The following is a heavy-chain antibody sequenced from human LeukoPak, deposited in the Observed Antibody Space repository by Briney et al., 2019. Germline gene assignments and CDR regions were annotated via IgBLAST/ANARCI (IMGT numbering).Heavy chain of an antibody. CDR2: IYYSGST. Sequence: PSETLSLTCTVSGGSISSSSCYWGWIRQPPGKGLEWIGSIYYSGSTYYNPSLKSRVTISVDTSKNQFSLKLSSVTAADTAVYYCARTGDYYDSSGYYDFDYWGQGTLVTVSS. V-gene: IGHV4-39*01. D-gene: IGHD3-22*01. CDR1: GGSISSSSCY. J-gene: IGHJ4*02. CDR3: ARTGDYYDSSGYYDFDY.